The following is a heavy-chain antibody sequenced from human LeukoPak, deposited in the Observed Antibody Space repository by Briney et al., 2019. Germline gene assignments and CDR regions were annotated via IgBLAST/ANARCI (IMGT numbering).Heavy chain of an antibody. CDR1: GDSINSNNYY. CDR3: LGIKRSSNAFDI. CDR2: IYYSGST. V-gene: IGHV4-39*02. J-gene: IGHJ3*02. Sequence: SETLSLTCTVSGDSINSNNYYWGWIRQPPKKGLEWIGKIYYSGSTYYNPSLKSRVAISVDTSKNHFSLKLTSVTATDTAVYYCLGIKRSSNAFDIWGQGTMVTVSS. D-gene: IGHD7-27*01.